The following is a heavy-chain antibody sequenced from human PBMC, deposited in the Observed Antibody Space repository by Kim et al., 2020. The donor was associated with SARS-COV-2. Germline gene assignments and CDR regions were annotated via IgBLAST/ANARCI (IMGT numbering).Heavy chain of an antibody. CDR2: IKQDGSEK. Sequence: GGSLRLSCAASGFTFSSYWMSWVRQAPGKGLEWVANIKQDGSEKYYVDSVKGRFTISRDNAKNSLYLQMNSLRAEDTAVYYCARFGYSYAPYYYYYYGMDVWGQGTTVTVSS. CDR1: GFTFSSYW. CDR3: ARFGYSYAPYYYYYYGMDV. J-gene: IGHJ6*02. V-gene: IGHV3-7*03. D-gene: IGHD5-18*01.